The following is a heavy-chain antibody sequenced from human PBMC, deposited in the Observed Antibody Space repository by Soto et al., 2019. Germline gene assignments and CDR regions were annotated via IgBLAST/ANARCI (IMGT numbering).Heavy chain of an antibody. D-gene: IGHD1-7*01. CDR1: GDSVSSNSAA. Sequence: PSQTLSLTCAISGDSVSSNSAAWNWIRQSPSRGLEWLGRTYYRSKWYNDYAVSVKSRITINPDTSKNQYSLQLNSVTPEDTAVYYCARDVELRHYYYYGMDVWGQGTTVTVSS. CDR2: TYYRSKWYN. J-gene: IGHJ6*02. CDR3: ARDVELRHYYYYGMDV. V-gene: IGHV6-1*01.